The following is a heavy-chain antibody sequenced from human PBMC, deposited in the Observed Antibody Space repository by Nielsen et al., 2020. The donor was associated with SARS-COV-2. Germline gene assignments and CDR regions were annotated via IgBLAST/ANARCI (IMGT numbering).Heavy chain of an antibody. CDR3: AREGFDWHYDY. CDR2: FHYSGST. J-gene: IGHJ4*02. V-gene: IGHV4-59*01. D-gene: IGHD3-9*01. CDR1: GVSISNYY. Sequence: SETLSLTCTVSGVSISNYYWTWIRQPPGKGLEWIGYFHYSGSTNYSPSLNSRVTMSVNTSKNQFSLKLSSVTAADTAVYYCAREGFDWHYDYWGQGALVTVSS.